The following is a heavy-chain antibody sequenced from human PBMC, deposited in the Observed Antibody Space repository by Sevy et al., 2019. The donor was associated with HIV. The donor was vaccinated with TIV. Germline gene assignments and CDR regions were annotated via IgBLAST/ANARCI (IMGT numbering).Heavy chain of an antibody. CDR2: IYYNGHI. J-gene: IGHJ4*02. CDR1: GGSITSLY. V-gene: IGHV4-59*08. CDR3: AGDNAWGRCYS. D-gene: IGHD1-26*01. Sequence: SETLSLTCTVSGGSITSLYWNWIRQPPGKGLEWIANIYYNGHINYNPSLKSRVTLSLDTSKNQFSLRLSSGTAADTAMYYAAGDNAWGRCYSWGQGTLVTVSS.